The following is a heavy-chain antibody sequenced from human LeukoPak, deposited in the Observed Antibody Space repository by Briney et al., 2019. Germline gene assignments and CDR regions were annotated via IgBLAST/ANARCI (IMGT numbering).Heavy chain of an antibody. D-gene: IGHD1-20*01. CDR1: GFTVSSNY. V-gene: IGHV3-53*01. Sequence: GGSLRLSCAASGFTVSSNYMSWVRQAPGKGLEWVSVIYSGGSTYYADSAKGRFTISRDNSKNTLYLQMNSLRAEDTAVYYCARDLTAYFDYWGQGTLVTVSS. J-gene: IGHJ4*02. CDR2: IYSGGST. CDR3: ARDLTAYFDY.